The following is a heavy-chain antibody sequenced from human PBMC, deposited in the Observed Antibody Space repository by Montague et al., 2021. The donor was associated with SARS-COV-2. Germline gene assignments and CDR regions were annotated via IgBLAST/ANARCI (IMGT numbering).Heavy chain of an antibody. V-gene: IGHV4-39*01. CDR3: ARQGGGSYYNWFDP. J-gene: IGHJ5*02. CDR1: GGSISSSSYY. CDR2: IYYSGST. Sequence: SETLSLTCTVSGGSISSSSYYWGWIRQPPGKGLEWIGSIYYSGSTYYXPSLKSRVTISVDTSKNQFSLKLSSVTAADTAVYYCARQGGGSYYNWFDPWGQGTLVTVSS. D-gene: IGHD1-26*01.